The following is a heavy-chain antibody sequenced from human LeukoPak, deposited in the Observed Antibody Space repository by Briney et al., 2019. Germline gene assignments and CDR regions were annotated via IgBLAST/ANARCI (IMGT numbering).Heavy chain of an antibody. J-gene: IGHJ4*02. CDR1: GDSISSGGYS. D-gene: IGHD3-10*01. CDR3: ARTAKYYYGSETYYFFDY. Sequence: SETLSLTCAVSGDSISSGGYSWSWIRQTPGKGLEWIAYIHDSGSTYNNPSLKSRLSISLDTSQNQFSLKLTSVTPADTAVYYCARTAKYYYGSETYYFFDYWGQGTLVTVSS. CDR2: IHDSGST. V-gene: IGHV4-30-4*07.